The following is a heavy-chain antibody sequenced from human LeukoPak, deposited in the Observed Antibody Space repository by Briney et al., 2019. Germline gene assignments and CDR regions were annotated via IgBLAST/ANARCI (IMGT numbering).Heavy chain of an antibody. D-gene: IGHD6-19*01. CDR1: GGSISSSSYY. Sequence: SETLSLTCTVSGGSISSSSYYWGWLRQPPGKGLEWIGSIYYSGSTYYNPSLKSRVTISVDTSKNQFSMKLSSVTAADTAVYYCARPTAVAGTFDYWGQGTLVTVSS. V-gene: IGHV4-39*01. CDR2: IYYSGST. CDR3: ARPTAVAGTFDY. J-gene: IGHJ4*02.